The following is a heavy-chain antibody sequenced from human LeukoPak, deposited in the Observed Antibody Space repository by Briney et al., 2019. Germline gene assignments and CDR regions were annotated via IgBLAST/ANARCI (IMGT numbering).Heavy chain of an antibody. CDR3: ASRYYYGSGSYSH. CDR2: IYYSGST. Sequence: PSETLSLTCPVSGGSVSSGSYYWSWIRQPPGKGLEWIGYIYYSGSTNYNPSLKSRVTISVDTSKNQFSLKLSSVTAADTAVYYCASRYYYGSGSYSHWGQGTLVTVSS. J-gene: IGHJ4*02. CDR1: GGSVSSGSYY. V-gene: IGHV4-61*01. D-gene: IGHD3-10*01.